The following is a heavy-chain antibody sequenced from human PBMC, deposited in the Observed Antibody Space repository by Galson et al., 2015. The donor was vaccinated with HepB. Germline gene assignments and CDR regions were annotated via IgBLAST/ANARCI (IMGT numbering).Heavy chain of an antibody. J-gene: IGHJ3*02. V-gene: IGHV1-3*01. CDR3: ARSRSTHDAFDI. Sequence: SVKLSCKASGYTFTNYAMHWVRQAPGQRLEWMGWINDGNGNTKYSQKFKGRVTITRDTSTSTAYMELSSLRSEDTAVYYCARSRSTHDAFDIWGKGTMVTVSS. CDR1: GYTFTNYA. CDR2: INDGNGNT.